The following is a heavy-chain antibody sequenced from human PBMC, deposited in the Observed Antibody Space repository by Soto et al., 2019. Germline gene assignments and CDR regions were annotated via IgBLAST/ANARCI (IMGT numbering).Heavy chain of an antibody. Sequence: GESLKISCKGSGYSFTNYWIGWVRQMPGKGLEWMGIIYPGDSDTRYSPSFQGQVTFSADKSISTAYLLWSSLKASDTAMYYCARPFGYCSGGSCLNAFDSWGQGTRVTVSS. CDR2: IYPGDSDT. J-gene: IGHJ3*02. CDR1: GYSFTNYW. D-gene: IGHD2-15*01. V-gene: IGHV5-51*01. CDR3: ARPFGYCSGGSCLNAFDS.